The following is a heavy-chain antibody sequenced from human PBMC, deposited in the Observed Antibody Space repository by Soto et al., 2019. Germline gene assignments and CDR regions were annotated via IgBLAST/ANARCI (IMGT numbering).Heavy chain of an antibody. CDR1: GGSIRTSDW. Sequence: QVQLQESGPGLVKPSGTLSLTCAVSGGSIRTSDWWTWVRQPPGKGLEWIGEIYHSGSTSYNPSLKRRVSISVDKSKNQFSLSLSSVTAADTAVYFCARQTTAMAAYDLWGQGTLVTVSS. CDR3: ARQTTAMAAYDL. D-gene: IGHD5-18*01. J-gene: IGHJ5*02. CDR2: IYHSGST. V-gene: IGHV4-4*02.